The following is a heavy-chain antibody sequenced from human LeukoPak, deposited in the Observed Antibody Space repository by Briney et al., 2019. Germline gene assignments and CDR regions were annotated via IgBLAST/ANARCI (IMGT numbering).Heavy chain of an antibody. Sequence: PGGSLRLSCAASGFTFSNYGMHWVRQAPGKGLEWVALISYDGSNKYYADSVKGRFTISRDNSKNTLYLQMNSLRAEDTAVYYCARVAAAGGYYYYYYMDVWGKGTTVTISS. CDR3: ARVAAAGGYYYYYYMDV. V-gene: IGHV3-30*03. CDR1: GFTFSNYG. D-gene: IGHD6-13*01. J-gene: IGHJ6*03. CDR2: ISYDGSNK.